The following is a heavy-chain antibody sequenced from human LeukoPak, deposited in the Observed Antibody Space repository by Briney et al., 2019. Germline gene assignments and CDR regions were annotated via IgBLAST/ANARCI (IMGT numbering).Heavy chain of an antibody. CDR1: GFSFSDYY. J-gene: IGHJ1*01. D-gene: IGHD1-26*01. CDR3: ARRVGATSDH. V-gene: IGHV3-11*01. CDR2: INGRSSNI. Sequence: GGSLRLSCAASGFSFSDYYMTWVRQAPGRGLEWVSYINGRSSNIYYADTVKGRFTISTDNSKNSLYLHMNSLRGDDTAVYYCARRVGATSDHWGQGSLVTVAS.